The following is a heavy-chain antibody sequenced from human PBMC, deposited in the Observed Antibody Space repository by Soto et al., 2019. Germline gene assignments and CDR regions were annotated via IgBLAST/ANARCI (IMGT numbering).Heavy chain of an antibody. D-gene: IGHD6-6*01. V-gene: IGHV4-34*01. J-gene: IGHJ6*02. CDR3: ARGIGGQLGSRFDYYYGMDV. Sequence: PSETLSLTCAVYGGSFSGYYWSWIRQPPGKGLEWIGEINHSGSTNYNPSLKSRVTISVDTSKNQFSLKLSSVTAADTAVYYCARGIGGQLGSRFDYYYGMDVWGQGTTVTVSS. CDR2: INHSGST. CDR1: GGSFSGYY.